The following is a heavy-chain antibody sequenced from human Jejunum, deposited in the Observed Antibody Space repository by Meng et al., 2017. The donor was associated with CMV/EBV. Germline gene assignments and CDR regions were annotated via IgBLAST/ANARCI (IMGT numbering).Heavy chain of an antibody. D-gene: IGHD2-2*01. CDR3: ARGGYCSSTKCYGRFYFDY. J-gene: IGHJ4*02. CDR1: VYA. V-gene: IGHV3-9*01. CDR2: ISWNSGSI. Sequence: VYAMHWVRQAPGKGLEWVSGISWNSGSIGYADSVKGRFTISRDNAKNSVTLQINSLRAEDTAVYYCARGGYCSSTKCYGRFYFDYWGQGTLGTVSS.